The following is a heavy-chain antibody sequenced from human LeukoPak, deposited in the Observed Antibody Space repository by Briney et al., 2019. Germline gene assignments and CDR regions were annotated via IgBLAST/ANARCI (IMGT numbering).Heavy chain of an antibody. CDR2: IYYSVST. CDR3: ASQPRYCSGGSCSDAFDI. J-gene: IGHJ3*02. V-gene: IGHV4-59*01. CDR1: GGSISSYY. Sequence: SETLSLTCTVSGGSISSYYWSWIRQPPGKGLEWIGYIYYSVSTNYNPSLTSRVTISVETSKNQSSLKLSSVTAADTAVYYCASQPRYCSGGSCSDAFDIWGQGTMVTVSS. D-gene: IGHD2-15*01.